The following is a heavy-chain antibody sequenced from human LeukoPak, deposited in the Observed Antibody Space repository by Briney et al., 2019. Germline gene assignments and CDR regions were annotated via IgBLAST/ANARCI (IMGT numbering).Heavy chain of an antibody. Sequence: SGGSLRLSCAASGFTFSSYSMNWVRQAPGKGLEWVSSISSSSSYIYYADSVKGRFTISRDNAKNSLYMQMNSLRAEDTAVYYCARPRITIFGVADPGAFDIWGQGTMVTVSS. CDR3: ARPRITIFGVADPGAFDI. D-gene: IGHD3-3*01. J-gene: IGHJ3*02. V-gene: IGHV3-21*04. CDR2: ISSSSSYI. CDR1: GFTFSSYS.